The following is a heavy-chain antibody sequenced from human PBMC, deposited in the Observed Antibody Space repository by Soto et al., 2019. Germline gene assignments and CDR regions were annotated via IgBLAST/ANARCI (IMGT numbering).Heavy chain of an antibody. CDR3: ARGTVLLSYATYGMDV. CDR2: TYYRSKWYN. V-gene: IGHV6-1*01. CDR1: GDSVSSNSAA. Sequence: SQTLSLTCAISGDSVSSNSAAWNWIRQSPSRGLEWLGRTYYRSKWYNDYAVSVKSRITINTDTSKNQFSLQLNSVTPEDTAVYDCARGTVLLSYATYGMDVWGQGTTVTVSS. D-gene: IGHD2-2*01. J-gene: IGHJ6*02.